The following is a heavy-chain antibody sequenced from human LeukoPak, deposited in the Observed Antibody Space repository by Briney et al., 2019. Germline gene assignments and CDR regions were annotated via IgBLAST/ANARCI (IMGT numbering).Heavy chain of an antibody. Sequence: GGSLRLSCAASGFTFSNYEMNWVRQAPGKGLEWVSYMSSSASTIYYADSVKGRFTISRDNAKNSLYLQMNSLRAEDTAVYYCARDWSHGLDYWGQGTLVTVSS. CDR1: GFTFSNYE. CDR3: ARDWSHGLDY. J-gene: IGHJ4*02. V-gene: IGHV3-48*03. CDR2: MSSSASTI.